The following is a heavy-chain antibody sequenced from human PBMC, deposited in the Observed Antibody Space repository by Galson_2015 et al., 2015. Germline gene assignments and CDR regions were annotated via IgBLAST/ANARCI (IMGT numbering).Heavy chain of an antibody. CDR1: GFTFRGYW. D-gene: IGHD3-10*01. CDR2: IKEDGTEK. V-gene: IGHV3-7*04. J-gene: IGHJ4*02. Sequence: SLRLSCAASGFTFRGYWMSWVRQAPGKGLEWVANIKEDGTEKDYVDSVRGRFTISRDNAKNSLYLHMNSLRAEDSAVYYCARDGSGVVEFGFWGRGTLVTVSS. CDR3: ARDGSGVVEFGF.